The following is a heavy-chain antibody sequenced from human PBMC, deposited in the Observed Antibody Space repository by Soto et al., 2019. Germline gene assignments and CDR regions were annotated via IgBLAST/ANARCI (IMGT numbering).Heavy chain of an antibody. CDR2: IKSKTDGGTT. J-gene: IGHJ4*02. Sequence: GGSLRLSCAASGFTFSNAWMSWVRQAPEKGLEWVGRIKSKTDGGTTDYAAPVKGRFTISRDDSKNTLYLQMNSLKTEDTAVYYCTTDLGWGSLDYWGQGTLVTVSS. D-gene: IGHD2-21*01. V-gene: IGHV3-15*01. CDR3: TTDLGWGSLDY. CDR1: GFTFSNAW.